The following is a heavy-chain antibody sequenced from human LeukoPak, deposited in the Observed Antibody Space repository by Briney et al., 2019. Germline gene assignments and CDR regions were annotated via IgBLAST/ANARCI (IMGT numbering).Heavy chain of an antibody. CDR3: AKTPLVIVATTTTFDY. CDR1: GFFFAGYG. Sequence: GGSLRLSCAVSGFFFAGYGMTWLRQAPGKGLEWVSGIALNDDDTDYADSVRGRFTISRDNSKNTLYLQMNSLRAEDTAVYYCAKTPLVIVATTTTFDYWGQGTLVTVSS. J-gene: IGHJ4*02. D-gene: IGHD5-12*01. CDR2: IALNDDDT. V-gene: IGHV3-23*01.